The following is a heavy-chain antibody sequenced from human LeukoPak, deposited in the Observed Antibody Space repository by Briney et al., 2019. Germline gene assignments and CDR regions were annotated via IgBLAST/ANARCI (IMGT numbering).Heavy chain of an antibody. CDR1: GLTFSSYG. V-gene: IGHV3-30*18. CDR2: ISYDGSNK. CDR3: AKQDDGYTD. J-gene: IGHJ4*02. Sequence: PGGSLRLSCAASGLTFSSYGMHWVRQAPGKGRGWVAVISYDGSNKYYADSVKGRFTISRDNSKNTLYLQMNSLRAEDTAVYYCAKQDDGYTDWGQGTLVTVSS. D-gene: IGHD5-24*01.